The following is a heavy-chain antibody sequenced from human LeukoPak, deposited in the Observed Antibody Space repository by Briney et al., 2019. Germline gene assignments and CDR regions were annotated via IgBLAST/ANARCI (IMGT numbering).Heavy chain of an antibody. CDR3: ARDQYCISTSCYIDAFDI. CDR2: IKQGGREE. Sequence: GGSLSLSCAAYGLTFNSYWMSWVRQPPGKGLEWVANIKQGGREEYYVDSVKGRFTISRDNAKNSLYLQMNSPIAEDTAVYYCARDQYCISTSCYIDAFDIWGQGTMVTVSS. V-gene: IGHV3-7*01. CDR1: GLTFNSYW. D-gene: IGHD2-2*02. J-gene: IGHJ3*02.